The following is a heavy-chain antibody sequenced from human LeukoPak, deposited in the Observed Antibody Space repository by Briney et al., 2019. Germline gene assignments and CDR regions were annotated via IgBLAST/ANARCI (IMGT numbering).Heavy chain of an antibody. CDR3: AELGITMIGGV. J-gene: IGHJ6*04. CDR1: GFTFSTYS. V-gene: IGHV3-21*01. CDR2: IDASSSYR. Sequence: PGGSLRLSCAASGFTFSTYSMNWVRQAPGKGLEWVSSIDASSSYRYYADSVKGRFTISRDNAKNSLYLQMNSLRAEDTAVYYCAELGITMIGGVWGKGTTVTISS. D-gene: IGHD3-10*02.